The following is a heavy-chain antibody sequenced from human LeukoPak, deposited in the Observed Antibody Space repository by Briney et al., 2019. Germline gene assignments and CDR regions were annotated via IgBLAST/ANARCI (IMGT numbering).Heavy chain of an antibody. V-gene: IGHV1-2*02. CDR1: GYTFTGYY. CDR2: INPNSGGT. J-gene: IGHJ4*02. Sequence: ASVKVSCKASGYTFTGYYMHWVRQAPGQGLEWMGWINPNSGGTNYAQKFQGRVTMTRDTSISTAYMELSRLRSDDTAVYYCARGAFVLISGIATRAGDYWGQGTLVTVSS. D-gene: IGHD1-26*01. CDR3: ARGAFVLISGIATRAGDY.